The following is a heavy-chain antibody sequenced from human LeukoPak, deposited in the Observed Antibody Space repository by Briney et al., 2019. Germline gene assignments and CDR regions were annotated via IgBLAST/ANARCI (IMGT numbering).Heavy chain of an antibody. D-gene: IGHD6-19*01. J-gene: IGHJ5*02. V-gene: IGHV3-9*01. CDR3: AKGGIAVT. CDR1: GFTFDDYA. Sequence: LSCAASGFTFDDYAMHWVRQAPGKGLEWVSGISWNSGSIGYADSVKGRFTISRDNAKNSLYLQMNSLRAEDTALYYCAKGGIAVTWGQGTLVTVSS. CDR2: ISWNSGSI.